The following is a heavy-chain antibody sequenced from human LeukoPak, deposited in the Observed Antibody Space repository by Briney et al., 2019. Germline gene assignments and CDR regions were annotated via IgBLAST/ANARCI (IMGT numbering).Heavy chain of an antibody. CDR3: ARAPSTVTTPSWFDP. D-gene: IGHD4-17*01. CDR2: IYYSGST. Sequence: SETLSLTCAVSGGSISSSNWWSWVRQPPGKGLEWIGSIYYSGSTYYNPSLKSRVTISVDTSKNQFSLKLSSVTAADTAVYYCARAPSTVTTPSWFDPWGQGTLVTVSS. J-gene: IGHJ5*02. V-gene: IGHV4-4*02. CDR1: GGSISSSNW.